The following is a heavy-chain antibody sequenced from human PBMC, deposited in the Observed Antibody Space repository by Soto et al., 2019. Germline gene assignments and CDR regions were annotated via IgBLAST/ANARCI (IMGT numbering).Heavy chain of an antibody. CDR3: ASYRGALYFES. V-gene: IGHV4-59*01. J-gene: IGHJ4*02. CDR2: VFYGGT. Sequence: LSLTCSVSGRSMSSNYWSWIRQSPDKGLEWLGYVFYGGTDYNPSLGGRVSMSVETSKSQFTLKLTSVTVADTAVYYCASYRGALYFESWGPGILVTVSS. D-gene: IGHD3-16*01. CDR1: GRSMSSNY.